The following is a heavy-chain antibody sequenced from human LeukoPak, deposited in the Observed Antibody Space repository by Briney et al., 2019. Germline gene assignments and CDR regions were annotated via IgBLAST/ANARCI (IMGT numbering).Heavy chain of an antibody. CDR2: IYYTGST. Sequence: SETLSLTCTVSGDSIRSSSYYWASIRQPPGKGLEWIGFIYYTGSTYYNPSLMSRVTISVDTSNNQFSLKLRSVTAADRAVYFCACRYYYDPSGYFLYGGQGTLATVSS. CDR1: GDSIRSSSYY. J-gene: IGHJ4*02. D-gene: IGHD3-22*01. V-gene: IGHV4-39*01. CDR3: ACRYYYDPSGYFLY.